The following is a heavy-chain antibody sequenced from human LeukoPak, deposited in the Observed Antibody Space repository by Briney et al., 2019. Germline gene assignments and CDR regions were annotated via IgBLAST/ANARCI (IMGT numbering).Heavy chain of an antibody. CDR2: IYTSGST. CDR3: ARDHYDFWSGYYTGIWFDP. CDR1: GGSISSYY. V-gene: IGHV4-4*09. J-gene: IGHJ5*02. D-gene: IGHD3-3*01. Sequence: SETLSLTCTVSGGSISSYYWSWIRQPPGKGLEWIGYIYTSGSTYYNPSLKSRVTTSVDTSKNQFSLKLSSVTAADTAVYYCARDHYDFWSGYYTGIWFDPWAREPWSPSPQ.